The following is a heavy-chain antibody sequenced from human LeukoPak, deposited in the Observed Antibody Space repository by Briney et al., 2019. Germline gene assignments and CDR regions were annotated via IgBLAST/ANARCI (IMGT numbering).Heavy chain of an antibody. Sequence: SVRVSCKASGGTFSSYAISWVRQAPGQGLEWMGGIIPIFGTANYAQKFQGRVTITADESTSTAYMELSSLRSEDTAVHYCARGPLMTTVTVFDYWGQGTLVTVSS. CDR1: GGTFSSYA. D-gene: IGHD4-17*01. CDR2: IIPIFGTA. CDR3: ARGPLMTTVTVFDY. V-gene: IGHV1-69*01. J-gene: IGHJ4*02.